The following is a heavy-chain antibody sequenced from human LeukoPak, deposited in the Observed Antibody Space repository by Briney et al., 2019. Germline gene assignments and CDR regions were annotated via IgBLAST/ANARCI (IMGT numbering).Heavy chain of an antibody. CDR3: ARGSAFDI. J-gene: IGHJ3*02. Sequence: SQTLSLTCAISGDSVSDNVAAWNWVRQPPSRGLEWLGRAYYRSKWYFDYAVSLKSRMIINPDTSKNQFSLQLNSVTPEDTAVYYCARGSAFDIWGQGTMVTVSS. CDR2: AYYRSKWYF. V-gene: IGHV6-1*01. CDR1: GDSVSDNVAA.